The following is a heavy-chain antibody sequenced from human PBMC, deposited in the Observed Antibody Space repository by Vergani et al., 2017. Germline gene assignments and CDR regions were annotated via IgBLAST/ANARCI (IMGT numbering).Heavy chain of an antibody. V-gene: IGHV3-73*02. CDR3: TRRPSIVVFDYYYYYGMDV. CDR2: IRSKANSYAT. J-gene: IGHJ6*02. D-gene: IGHD2-2*01. Sequence: EVQLVESGGGLVQPGGSLKLSCAASGFTFSGSAMHWVRQASGKGLEWVGRIRSKANSYATAYAASVKGRFTISRDDSKNTAYLQMNSLKTEDTAVYYCTRRPSIVVFDYYYYYGMDVWGQGTTVTVSS. CDR1: GFTFSGSA.